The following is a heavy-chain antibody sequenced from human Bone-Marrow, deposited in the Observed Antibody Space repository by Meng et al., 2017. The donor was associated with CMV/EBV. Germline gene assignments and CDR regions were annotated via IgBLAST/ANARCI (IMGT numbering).Heavy chain of an antibody. CDR1: GYSISSGYY. CDR2: IYHSGST. CDR3: ARVPGAFDI. Sequence: SETLSLTCTVSGYSISSGYYWGWIRQPPGKGLEWIGSIYHSGSTYYNPSLKSRVTISVDTSKNQFSLKLSSVTAADTAVYYCARVPGAFDIWGQGTMVTVSS. J-gene: IGHJ3*02. V-gene: IGHV4-38-2*02.